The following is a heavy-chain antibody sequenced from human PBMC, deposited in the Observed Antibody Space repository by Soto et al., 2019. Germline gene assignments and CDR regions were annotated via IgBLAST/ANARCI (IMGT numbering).Heavy chain of an antibody. D-gene: IGHD3-10*01. CDR1: GYTFTSYA. Sequence: ASVKVSCKASGYTFTSYAMHWVRQAPGQRLEWMGWINAGNGNTKYSQKFQGRVTITRDTSASTAYMELSSLRSEDTAVYYCARESLWFGEFKTNWFDPWGQGTLVTVSS. V-gene: IGHV1-3*01. CDR2: INAGNGNT. J-gene: IGHJ5*02. CDR3: ARESLWFGEFKTNWFDP.